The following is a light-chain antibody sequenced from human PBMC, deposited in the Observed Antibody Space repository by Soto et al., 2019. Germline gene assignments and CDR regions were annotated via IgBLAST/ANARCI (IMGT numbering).Light chain of an antibody. Sequence: EIVLTQSPGTLSLSPGERATLSCRASQSVSSSYLAWYQQKPGQAPRLLIYGASSRATGIPDRLSGSGSGTDFTLTISRLEPEDFAVYYCQQYGSSPVTFGQGTKLEIK. CDR1: QSVSSSY. V-gene: IGKV3-20*01. J-gene: IGKJ2*01. CDR3: QQYGSSPVT. CDR2: GAS.